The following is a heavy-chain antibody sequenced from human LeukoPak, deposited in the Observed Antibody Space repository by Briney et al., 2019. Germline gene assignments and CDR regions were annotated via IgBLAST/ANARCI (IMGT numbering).Heavy chain of an antibody. D-gene: IGHD3-22*01. Sequence: GGSLRLSCAASGFTFDDYGMSWVRQAPGKGLEWVSAISGSGGSTYYADSVKGRFTISRDNSKNTLYLQMNSLRAEDTAVYYCAKESYYYDSSGYYPYFDYWGQGTLVTVSS. CDR2: ISGSGGST. CDR3: AKESYYYDSSGYYPYFDY. J-gene: IGHJ4*02. V-gene: IGHV3-23*01. CDR1: GFTFDDYG.